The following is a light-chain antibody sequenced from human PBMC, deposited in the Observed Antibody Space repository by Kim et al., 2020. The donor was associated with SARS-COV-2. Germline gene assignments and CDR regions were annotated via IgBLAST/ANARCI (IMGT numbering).Light chain of an antibody. Sequence: ALGQTVKITCQGDSLRRYYAAWYQQKPGQAPVLVVYGKTTRPSGIPDRFSGSHSGDTASLTITGPQAEDEADYYCSSRDTSGHHLVFGGGTKLTVL. CDR1: SLRRYY. J-gene: IGLJ3*02. CDR3: SSRDTSGHHLV. CDR2: GKT. V-gene: IGLV3-19*01.